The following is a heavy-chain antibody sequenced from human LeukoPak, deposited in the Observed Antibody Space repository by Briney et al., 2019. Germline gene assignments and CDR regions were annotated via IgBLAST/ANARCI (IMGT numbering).Heavy chain of an antibody. CDR1: GFTFSSYR. D-gene: IGHD3-22*01. CDR2: INSSSSYI. V-gene: IGHV3-21*01. Sequence: GGSLRLSCAASGFTFSSYRMTWVRQAPGKGLEWVYSINSSSSYIYYADSVKGRFTISRDNAKNSLYLQMNSLRAEDTAVYYCARDRGGYYYDSSGFFDYWGQGTLVTVSS. CDR3: ARDRGGYYYDSSGFFDY. J-gene: IGHJ4*02.